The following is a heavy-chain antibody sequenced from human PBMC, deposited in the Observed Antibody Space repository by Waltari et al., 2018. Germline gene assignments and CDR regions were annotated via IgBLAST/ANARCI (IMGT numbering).Heavy chain of an antibody. V-gene: IGHV4-39*01. CDR1: AVATRESSFY. CDR2: VYRSGST. J-gene: IGHJ5*02. Sequence: LQLQESGPGVVKPSETLSLTCSISAVATRESSFYWGWMRQAPGKGLEWIGSVYRSGSTSYAASLKSRVTISVDTSKNHFSLNVRSVTAADMGVYFCAKHSFGSYFSPWGQGTLVTVSS. CDR3: AKHSFGSYFSP. D-gene: IGHD1-26*01.